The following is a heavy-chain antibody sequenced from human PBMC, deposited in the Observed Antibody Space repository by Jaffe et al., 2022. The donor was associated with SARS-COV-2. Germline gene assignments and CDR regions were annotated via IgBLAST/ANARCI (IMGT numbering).Heavy chain of an antibody. Sequence: EVQLVESGGGVVQPGGSLRLSCAASGFTFDDYAMHWVRQAPGKGLEWVSLISGDGGSTYYADSVKGRFTISRDNSKNSLYLQMNSLRTEDTALYYCAKDRGNQLLWGYGAFDIWGQGTMVTVSS. CDR1: GFTFDDYA. CDR2: ISGDGGST. J-gene: IGHJ3*02. D-gene: IGHD2-2*01. V-gene: IGHV3-43*02. CDR3: AKDRGNQLLWGYGAFDI.